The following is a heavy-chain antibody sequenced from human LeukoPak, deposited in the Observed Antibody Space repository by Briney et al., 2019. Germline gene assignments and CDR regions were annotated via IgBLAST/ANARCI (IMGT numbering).Heavy chain of an antibody. CDR3: ARNYYYDSSGYLGMDV. CDR1: GYTFTSYG. Sequence: GASVKVSCKASGYTFTSYGISWVRQAPGQGLEWMGGISAYNGNTNYAQKLQGRVTMTTDTSTSTAYMELRSLRSDDTAVYYCARNYYYDSSGYLGMDVWGQGTTVTVSS. CDR2: ISAYNGNT. J-gene: IGHJ6*02. V-gene: IGHV1-18*01. D-gene: IGHD3-22*01.